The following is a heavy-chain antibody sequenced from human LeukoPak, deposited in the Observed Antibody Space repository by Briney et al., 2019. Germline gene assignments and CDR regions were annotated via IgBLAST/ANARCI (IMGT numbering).Heavy chain of an antibody. CDR2: INGDASST. D-gene: IGHD5-18*01. CDR3: ARARGNTYGYFEY. Sequence: PGGSLRLSCAASGLTLSGYWMHWVRQAPGKGLVWVSRINGDASSTSYADSVKGRFTISRDNAKSTLYLQMNSLRVEDTAVYYCARARGNTYGYFEYWGQGTLVTVYS. V-gene: IGHV3-74*01. CDR1: GLTLSGYW. J-gene: IGHJ4*02.